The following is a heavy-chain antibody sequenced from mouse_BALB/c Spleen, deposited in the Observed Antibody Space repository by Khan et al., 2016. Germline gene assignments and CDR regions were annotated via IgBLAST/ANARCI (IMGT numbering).Heavy chain of an antibody. CDR2: ILPGSGSV. Sequence: QVQRQQSGAELMKPGASVKISCKTTGYIITNYWIEWIKERPGHGLEWIGEILPGSGSVNCNEKFRGTATFTAETSSNTAYMQLSSLISEDSAGNYCTRGAYWGQGTLVTVSA. V-gene: IGHV1-9*01. J-gene: IGHJ3*01. CDR1: GYIITNYW. CDR3: TRGAY.